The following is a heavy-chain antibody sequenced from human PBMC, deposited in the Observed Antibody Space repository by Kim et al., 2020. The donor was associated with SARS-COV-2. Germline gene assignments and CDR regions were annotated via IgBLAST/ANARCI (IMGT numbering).Heavy chain of an antibody. CDR2: IYTSGST. J-gene: IGHJ3*02. Sequence: SETLSLTCTVSGGSISSYYWSWIRQPAGKGLEWIGRIYTSGSTNYNPSLKSRVTMSVDTSKNQFSLKLSSVTAADTAVYYCATAGVLRYFDWSRDAFDIWGQGTMVTVSS. CDR3: ATAGVLRYFDWSRDAFDI. D-gene: IGHD3-9*01. V-gene: IGHV4-4*07. CDR1: GGSISSYY.